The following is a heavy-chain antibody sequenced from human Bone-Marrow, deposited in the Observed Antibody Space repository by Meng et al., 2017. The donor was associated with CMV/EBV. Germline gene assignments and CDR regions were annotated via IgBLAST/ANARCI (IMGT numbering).Heavy chain of an antibody. Sequence: ASVKVSCKASGYTFTSYGISWVRQAPGQGLEWMGWISAYNGNTSYAQKLQGRVTMTTDTSTSTAYMELRSLRSDDTAVYYCARYCGSIGTTIFGVAPYYYYGMDVCGQGTTVTVSS. V-gene: IGHV1-18*01. J-gene: IGHJ6*02. CDR2: ISAYNGNT. D-gene: IGHD3-3*01. CDR1: GYTFTSYG. CDR3: ARYCGSIGTTIFGVAPYYYYGMDV.